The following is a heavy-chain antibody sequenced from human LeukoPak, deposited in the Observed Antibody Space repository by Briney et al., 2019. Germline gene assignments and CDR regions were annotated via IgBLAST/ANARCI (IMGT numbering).Heavy chain of an antibody. D-gene: IGHD5-18*01. CDR1: GGSISSSSYY. CDR3: ARRIRGYSYGPDY. J-gene: IGHJ4*02. CDR2: IYYSGST. V-gene: IGHV4-39*07. Sequence: SETLSLTCTVSGGSISSSSYYWGWIRQPPGKGLEWIGSIYYSGSTYYNPSLKSRVTISVDTSKNQFSLKLSSVTAADTAVYYCARRIRGYSYGPDYWGQGTLVTVSS.